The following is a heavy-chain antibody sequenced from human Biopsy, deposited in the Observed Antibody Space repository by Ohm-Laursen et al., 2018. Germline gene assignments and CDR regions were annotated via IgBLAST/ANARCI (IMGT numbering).Heavy chain of an antibody. CDR1: GVTLSGYG. Sequence: GSLRLSCAASGVTLSGYGMNWVRQAPGKGLEWVSSISASSSYIYYADSVKGRFTVSRDNTKNTLYLQMNSLRAADTAIYFCATELLPPGVGGPWLDPWGQGTLVTVSP. CDR2: ISASSSYI. CDR3: ATELLPPGVGGPWLDP. J-gene: IGHJ5*02. V-gene: IGHV3-21*06. D-gene: IGHD3-10*01.